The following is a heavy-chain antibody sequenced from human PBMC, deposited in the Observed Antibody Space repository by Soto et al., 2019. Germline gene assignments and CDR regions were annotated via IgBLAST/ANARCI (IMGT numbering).Heavy chain of an antibody. Sequence: GGSLRLSCAASGFTFSDYYMTWIRQAPGKGLEWVSYISTDGGAIYYADSVKGRFTISKDNAESPLYLQMNSLRVEDTAVYYCARAHVYGINYFEFWGLGTLVTVSS. D-gene: IGHD3-10*01. J-gene: IGHJ4*02. CDR2: ISTDGGAI. CDR3: ARAHVYGINYFEF. CDR1: GFTFSDYY. V-gene: IGHV3-11*01.